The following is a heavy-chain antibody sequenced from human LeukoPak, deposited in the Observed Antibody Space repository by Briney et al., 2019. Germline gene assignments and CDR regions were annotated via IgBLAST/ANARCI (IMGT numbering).Heavy chain of an antibody. Sequence: PGGSLRLSCAASGFTFSSYEMNWVRQAPGKGLEWVSYISSGGSTIYYADSVKGRFTISRDNAKNSLYLQMNSLRAEDMAVYYCAELGITMIGGVWGKGTTVTISS. CDR1: GFTFSSYE. J-gene: IGHJ6*04. CDR2: ISSGGSTI. CDR3: AELGITMIGGV. D-gene: IGHD3-10*02. V-gene: IGHV3-48*03.